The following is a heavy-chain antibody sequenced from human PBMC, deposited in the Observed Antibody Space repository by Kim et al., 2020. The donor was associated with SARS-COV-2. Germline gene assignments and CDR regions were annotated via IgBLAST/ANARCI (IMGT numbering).Heavy chain of an antibody. CDR1: GFTFDDYA. D-gene: IGHD6-19*01. Sequence: SLRLSCAASGFTFDDYAMHWVRQAPGKGLEWVSGISWNSGSIGYADSVKGRFTISRDNAKNSLYLQMNSLRAEDTALYYCAKDASSGWYVPLDYWGQG. J-gene: IGHJ4*02. CDR3: AKDASSGWYVPLDY. V-gene: IGHV3-9*01. CDR2: ISWNSGSI.